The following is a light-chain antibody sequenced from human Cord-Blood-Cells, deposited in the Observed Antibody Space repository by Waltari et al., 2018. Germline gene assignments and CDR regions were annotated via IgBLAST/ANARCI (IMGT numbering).Light chain of an antibody. J-gene: IGKJ1*01. Sequence: DIQMTQSPSSLSASVGDRVTITCRASQSISSYLNWDQQKPGKAPKLLIYAASSLQSGVPSRFSGSGSRTDFTLTISRLQPEDFATYYCQQSYSTPRTFGQGTKVEIK. CDR1: QSISSY. CDR2: AAS. CDR3: QQSYSTPRT. V-gene: IGKV1-39*01.